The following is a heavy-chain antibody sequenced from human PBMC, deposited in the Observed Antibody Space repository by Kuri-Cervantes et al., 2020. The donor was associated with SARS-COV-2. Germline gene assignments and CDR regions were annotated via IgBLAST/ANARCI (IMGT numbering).Heavy chain of an antibody. CDR3: ARGVGSGTYTMHFDY. D-gene: IGHD3-10*01. V-gene: IGHV3-33*08. Sequence: GGSLRLSCAASGFTFSSYEMNWVRQAPGKGLEWVAVIWSDGNNKYYADSVKGRFTISRDNSKNTLYLQMNSLRAEDTAVYYCARGVGSGTYTMHFDYWGQGTLVTVSS. CDR1: GFTFSSYE. CDR2: IWSDGNNK. J-gene: IGHJ4*02.